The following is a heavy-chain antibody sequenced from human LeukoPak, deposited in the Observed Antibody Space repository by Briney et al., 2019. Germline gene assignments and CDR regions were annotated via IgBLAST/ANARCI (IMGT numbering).Heavy chain of an antibody. D-gene: IGHD5-12*01. Sequence: SQTLSLTCAISGDSVSSNSAAWNWIRQSPSRGLEWLGRTYYRSKWYNDYAVSVKSRITINPDTSKNQFSLQLNSVTPEDTAVYYCAREGPRGYSGYDENPRVNYYYGMDVWGQGTTVTVSS. CDR2: TYYRSKWYN. J-gene: IGHJ6*02. V-gene: IGHV6-1*01. CDR3: AREGPRGYSGYDENPRVNYYYGMDV. CDR1: GDSVSSNSAA.